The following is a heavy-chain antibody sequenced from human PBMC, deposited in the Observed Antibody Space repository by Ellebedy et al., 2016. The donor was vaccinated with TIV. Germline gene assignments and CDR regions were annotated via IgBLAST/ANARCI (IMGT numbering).Heavy chain of an antibody. J-gene: IGHJ4*02. CDR1: GFTFSSYG. Sequence: GGSLRLSCAASGFTFSSYGMHWVRQAPGKGLEWVAFIRYDGSNKYYADSVKGRFTISRDNSKNTLYLQMNSLRAEDTAGYYCAKDEFFDYGSGAAPDYWGQGTLVTVSS. CDR3: AKDEFFDYGSGAAPDY. D-gene: IGHD3-10*01. CDR2: IRYDGSNK. V-gene: IGHV3-30*02.